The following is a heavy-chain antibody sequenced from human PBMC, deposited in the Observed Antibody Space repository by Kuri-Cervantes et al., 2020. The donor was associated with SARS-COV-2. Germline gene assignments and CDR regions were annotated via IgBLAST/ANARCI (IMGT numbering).Heavy chain of an antibody. D-gene: IGHD5-18*01. CDR1: GYTFTGYY. J-gene: IGHJ4*02. CDR2: INPNSGGT. V-gene: IGHV1-2*04. Sequence: ASVKVSCKASGYTFTGYYVHWVRQAPGQGLEWMGWINPNSGGTNYAQKFQGWVTMTRDTSISTAYMELSRLRSDDTAVYYCARGLDTAMAYYFDYWGQGTLVTVSS. CDR3: ARGLDTAMAYYFDY.